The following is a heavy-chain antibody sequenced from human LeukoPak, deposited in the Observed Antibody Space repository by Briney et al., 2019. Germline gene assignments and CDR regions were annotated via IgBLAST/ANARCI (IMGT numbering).Heavy chain of an antibody. CDR3: ARERVTMVRGVIVIYYGMDV. Sequence: SETLSLTCTVSGGSISSYYCSWIRQPAGKGLEWIGRIYTSGSTNYNPSLKSRVTMSVDTSKNQFSLKLSSVTAADTAVYYCARERVTMVRGVIVIYYGMDVWGQGTTVTVSS. V-gene: IGHV4-4*07. J-gene: IGHJ6*02. CDR2: IYTSGST. D-gene: IGHD3-10*01. CDR1: GGSISSYY.